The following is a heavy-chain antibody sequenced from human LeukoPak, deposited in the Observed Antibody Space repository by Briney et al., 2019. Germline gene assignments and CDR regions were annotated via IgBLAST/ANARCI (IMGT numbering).Heavy chain of an antibody. Sequence: SETLSLTCTVSGGSISSGDYYWSWIRQPPGEGLEWIGYIYYSGSTYYNPSLKSRVTIPVDTSKNQFSLKLSSVTAADTAVYYCAKGIRAYYYGSGGPSDSWGQGTLVTVSS. CDR2: IYYSGST. CDR3: AKGIRAYYYGSGGPSDS. D-gene: IGHD3-10*01. CDR1: GGSISSGDYY. V-gene: IGHV4-30-4*08. J-gene: IGHJ4*02.